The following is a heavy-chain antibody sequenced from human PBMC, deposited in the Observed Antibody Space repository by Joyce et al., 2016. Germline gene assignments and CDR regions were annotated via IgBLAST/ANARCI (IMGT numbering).Heavy chain of an antibody. V-gene: IGHV4-34*04. CDR3: ARARRGIILARGEMGEYLQH. CDR1: GGSLSGYY. D-gene: IGHD3-10*01. CDR2: VNDRGRP. J-gene: IGHJ1*01. Sequence: QVQLQEWGAGLLKPSETLSLTCAVYGGSLSGYYWSGIRQAPGMGLEWIGEVNDRGRPNDNPSLKSRATTSMDTSKNQFSLRLTTVTAADTAVYFCARARRGIILARGEMGEYLQHWGRGTVVIVSS.